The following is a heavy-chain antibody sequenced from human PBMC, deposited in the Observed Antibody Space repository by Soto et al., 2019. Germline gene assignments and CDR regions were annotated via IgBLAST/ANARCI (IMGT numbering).Heavy chain of an antibody. Sequence: QVQLVQSGAEVKKPGSSVKVSCKASGGTFSIYAISWVRQAPGQGPEWMGGIIPTSGTANYAQTFQGRVTITAYESTSIAYMELSSLRSEDTAVYYCAREGCIQLSEGLNHYYGMDVWGQGTTVTVSS. V-gene: IGHV1-69*12. CDR1: GGTFSIYA. CDR3: AREGCIQLSEGLNHYYGMDV. D-gene: IGHD5-18*01. J-gene: IGHJ6*02. CDR2: IIPTSGTA.